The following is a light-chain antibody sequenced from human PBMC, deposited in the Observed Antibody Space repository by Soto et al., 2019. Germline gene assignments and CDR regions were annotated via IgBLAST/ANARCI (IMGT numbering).Light chain of an antibody. CDR1: SSNIGAGYD. J-gene: IGLJ1*01. Sequence: QSVLTPPPSVSGAPGQRVPISCTGSSSNIGAGYDVHWYQQLPGTAPKLLIYGNSNRPSGVPDRFSGSKSGTSASLAITGLQAEDEADYYCQSYDSSLIGYVFGTGTKLTVL. CDR3: QSYDSSLIGYV. V-gene: IGLV1-40*01. CDR2: GNS.